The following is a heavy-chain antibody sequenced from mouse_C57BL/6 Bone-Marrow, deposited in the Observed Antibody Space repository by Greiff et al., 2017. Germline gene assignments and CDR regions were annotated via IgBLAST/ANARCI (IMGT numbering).Heavy chain of an antibody. V-gene: IGHV5-17*01. Sequence: EVNVVESGGGLVKPGGSLKLSCAASGFNFSDYGMHWVRQAPEKGLEWVAYISSGSSTIYYADTVKGRVTISRDNAKNTLFLQMTSLRSEDTAMYYGARPLGWNPYFDYWGQGTTLTVSS. J-gene: IGHJ2*01. CDR1: GFNFSDYG. CDR2: ISSGSSTI. CDR3: ARPLGWNPYFDY. D-gene: IGHD2-2*01.